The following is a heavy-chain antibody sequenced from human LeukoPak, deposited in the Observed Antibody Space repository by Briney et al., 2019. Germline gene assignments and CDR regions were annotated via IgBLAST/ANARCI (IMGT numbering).Heavy chain of an antibody. V-gene: IGHV5-51*01. J-gene: IGHJ6*02. CDR1: GYIFNAYY. D-gene: IGHD3-10*01. Sequence: GESLKISCKGSGYIFNAYYIAWVRQMPGKDLEWMGAIYPGDSDTTYSPSLQGQVTISADKPATTAYLQWNSLKASDTAIYYCARLMTLVRGGLKRLPRSCGMDVWGQGTTVTVS. CDR2: IYPGDSDT. CDR3: ARLMTLVRGGLKRLPRSCGMDV.